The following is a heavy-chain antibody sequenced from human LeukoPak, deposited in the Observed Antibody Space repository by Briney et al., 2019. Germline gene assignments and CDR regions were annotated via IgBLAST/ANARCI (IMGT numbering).Heavy chain of an antibody. V-gene: IGHV4-61*02. CDR3: ARDLLHRGYAFDS. CDR2: IYSSEST. CDR1: SGSISSGTYY. Sequence: PSETLSLTCTVSSGSISSGTYYWSWIRQPAGKGLEWIGRIYSSESTNYNPSLKSRVTMSVDTSKNQFSLKLSSVTAADTAVYFCARDLLHRGYAFDSWGQGTMVIVSS. J-gene: IGHJ3*02. D-gene: IGHD5-12*01.